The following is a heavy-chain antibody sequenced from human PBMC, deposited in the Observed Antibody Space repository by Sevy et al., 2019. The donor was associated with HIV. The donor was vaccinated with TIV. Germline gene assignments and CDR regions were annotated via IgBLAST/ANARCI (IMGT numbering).Heavy chain of an antibody. J-gene: IGHJ4*02. V-gene: IGHV3-23*01. CDR2: LSFGCGEI. CDR1: GFTFSKYS. CDR3: AREGCTKPHDY. Sequence: GGSLRLSCAASGFTFSKYSMSWVRQPPGKGLEWVSTLSFGCGEINYADSVKGRFTISRDNSKSSVYLQMNNLRPEETAVYYCAREGCTKPHDYWGQGTLDTVSS. D-gene: IGHD2-8*01.